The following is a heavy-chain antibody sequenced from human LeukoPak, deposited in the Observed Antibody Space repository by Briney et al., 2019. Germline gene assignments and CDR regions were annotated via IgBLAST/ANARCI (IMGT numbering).Heavy chain of an antibody. Sequence: SETLSLTCAVYGGSFSGYYWSWIRQPPGKGLEWIGEINHSGSTNYNPSLKSRVTISVDTSKNQFSLKLSSVTAADTAVYYCARVGSFRGVITTYYFDYWGQGTLVTVSS. CDR3: ARVGSFRGVITTYYFDY. J-gene: IGHJ4*02. V-gene: IGHV4-34*01. CDR1: GGSFSGYY. D-gene: IGHD3-10*01. CDR2: INHSGST.